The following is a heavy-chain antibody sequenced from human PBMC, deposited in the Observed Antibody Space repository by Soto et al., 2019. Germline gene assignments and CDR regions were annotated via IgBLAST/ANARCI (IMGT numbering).Heavy chain of an antibody. D-gene: IGHD3-22*01. V-gene: IGHV4-59*01. CDR3: ARGYYYDSSGYNENDAFDI. CDR2: IYYSGST. CDR1: GGSISSYY. J-gene: IGHJ3*02. Sequence: SETLSLTCTASGGSISSYYWSWIRQPPGKGLEWIGYIYYSGSTNYNPSLKSRVTISVDTSKNQFSLKLSSVTAADTAVYYCARGYYYDSSGYNENDAFDIWGQGTMVTVS.